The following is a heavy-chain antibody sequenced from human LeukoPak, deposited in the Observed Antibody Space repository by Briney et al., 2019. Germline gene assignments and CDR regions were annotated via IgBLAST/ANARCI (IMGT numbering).Heavy chain of an antibody. J-gene: IGHJ4*02. D-gene: IGHD6-19*01. CDR1: GYTFTSYY. CDR2: INPSGGST. Sequence: ASVKVSCKASGYTFTSYYMHWVRQAPGQGLEWMGIINPSGGSTSCAQKFQGRVTMTRDTSTSTVYMELSSLRSEDTAVYYCARDSSGWYKLDYWGQGTLVTVSS. V-gene: IGHV1-46*01. CDR3: ARDSSGWYKLDY.